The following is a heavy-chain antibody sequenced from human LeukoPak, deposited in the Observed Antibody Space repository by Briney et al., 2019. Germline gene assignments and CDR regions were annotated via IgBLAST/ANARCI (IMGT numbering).Heavy chain of an antibody. J-gene: IGHJ6*02. V-gene: IGHV1-69*13. CDR1: GGTFSSYA. CDR3: ARDQYRGYDSLGYYCYYGMDV. CDR2: IIPIFGTA. D-gene: IGHD5-12*01. Sequence: SVKVSCKASGGTFSSYAISWVRQAPGQGLEWMGGIIPIFGTANYAQKFQGRVTSTADESTSTAYMELSSLRSEDTAVYSCARDQYRGYDSLGYYCYYGMDVWGQGTTVTVSS.